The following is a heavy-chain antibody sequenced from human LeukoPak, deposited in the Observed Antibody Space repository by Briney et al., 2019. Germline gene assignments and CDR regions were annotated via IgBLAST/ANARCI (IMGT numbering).Heavy chain of an antibody. J-gene: IGHJ4*02. V-gene: IGHV4-61*08. CDR1: GVSVGSAGYY. CDR2: LYYSGNN. CDR3: ARSQSQSGSYRYYFAY. D-gene: IGHD1-26*01. Sequence: PSETLSLTCTVSGVSVGSAGYYWTWIRQPPGKGLEWIGNLYYSGNNNYNPFLKSRVTMSLDPSKNRFSLKLSSVTAADTAVYYCARSQSQSGSYRYYFAYWGQGTLVTVSS.